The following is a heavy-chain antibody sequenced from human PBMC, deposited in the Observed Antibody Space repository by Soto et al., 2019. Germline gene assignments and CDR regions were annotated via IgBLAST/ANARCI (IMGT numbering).Heavy chain of an antibody. CDR3: ARATGYRAHYGMDV. D-gene: IGHD2-2*02. CDR1: GFTFSSYA. Sequence: GGSLRLSCAASGFTFSSYAMNWVRQAPGKGLEWVSYIGSGSVTIYYADSVKGRFTVSRDNAKNSLYLQMNSLRDEDTAVFFCARATGYRAHYGMDVWGQGTTVTVSS. J-gene: IGHJ6*02. CDR2: IGSGSVTI. V-gene: IGHV3-48*02.